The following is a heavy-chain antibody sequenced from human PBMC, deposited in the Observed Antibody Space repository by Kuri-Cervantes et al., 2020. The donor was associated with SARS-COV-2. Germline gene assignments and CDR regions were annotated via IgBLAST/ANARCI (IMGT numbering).Heavy chain of an antibody. D-gene: IGHD2-2*01. J-gene: IGHJ6*03. CDR2: INHSGST. V-gene: IGHV4-34*01. CDR1: GGSFSGYY. Sequence: GSLRLSCAVFGGSFSGYYWSWIRQSPGNGLEWIGKINHSGSTNYNPSLSSRVTISVDMSKNQFSLRLSSVTAADTAMYYCARGREGVVPATILGLGYFLYFSMDVWGKGTSVTVSS. CDR3: ARGREGVVPATILGLGYFLYFSMDV.